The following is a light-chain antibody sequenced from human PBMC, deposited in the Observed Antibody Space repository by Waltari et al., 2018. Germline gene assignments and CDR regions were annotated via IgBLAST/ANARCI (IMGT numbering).Light chain of an antibody. V-gene: IGLV2-14*03. Sequence: QSALTQPASVSGSPGQSITISCTGTSSDIGAYNYVSWYQQHPGKVPKVIIYNVNERPYRLSSRFSGSKSGNTASLTISGLQAEDEADYYCGSYTGSDIYLFGTGTKVTVL. CDR2: NVN. CDR1: SSDIGAYNY. CDR3: GSYTGSDIYL. J-gene: IGLJ1*01.